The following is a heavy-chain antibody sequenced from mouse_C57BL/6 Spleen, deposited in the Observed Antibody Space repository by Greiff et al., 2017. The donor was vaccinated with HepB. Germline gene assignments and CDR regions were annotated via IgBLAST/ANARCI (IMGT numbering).Heavy chain of an antibody. V-gene: IGHV1-75*01. J-gene: IGHJ2*01. D-gene: IGHD1-1*01. CDR2: IFPGSGST. CDR1: GYTFTDYY. Sequence: VQLQQSGPELVKPGASVKISCKASGYTFTDYYINWVKQRPGQGLEWIGWIFPGSGSTYYNEKFKGKATLTVDKSSSTAYMLLSSLTSEDSAVYFCAREIYYGSSYFDYWGQGTTLTVSS. CDR3: AREIYYGSSYFDY.